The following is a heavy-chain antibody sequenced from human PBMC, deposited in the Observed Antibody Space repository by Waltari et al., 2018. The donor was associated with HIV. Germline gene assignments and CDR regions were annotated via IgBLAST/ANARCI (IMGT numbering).Heavy chain of an antibody. D-gene: IGHD2-2*01. CDR3: ARDPPQDCSSTSCLTGWFDP. V-gene: IGHV1-69*04. J-gene: IGHJ5*02. CDR1: GGTFSSFA. Sequence: QVQLVQSGAEVKKPGSSVKVSCKASGGTFSSFAISWVRQAPGQGLEWMGRVIPILGIANYAQKFQGRVTITADKSTSTAYMELSSLRSEDTAIYYCARDPPQDCSSTSCLTGWFDPWGQGTLVSVSS. CDR2: VIPILGIA.